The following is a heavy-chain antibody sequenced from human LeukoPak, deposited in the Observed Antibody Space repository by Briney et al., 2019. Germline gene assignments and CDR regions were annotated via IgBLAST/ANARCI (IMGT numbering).Heavy chain of an antibody. CDR2: IKSKTDGGTT. CDR1: GFTFSNAW. CDR3: TTGGRVDSSGYHFDY. J-gene: IGHJ4*02. D-gene: IGHD3-22*01. Sequence: PGGSLRLSCAASGFTFSNAWMSWVRQAPGKGLEWVGRIKSKTDGGTTDYAAPVKGRFTISRDDSKNTLYLQMNSLKTEDTAVYYCTTGGRVDSSGYHFDYWGQGTLVTVSS. V-gene: IGHV3-15*01.